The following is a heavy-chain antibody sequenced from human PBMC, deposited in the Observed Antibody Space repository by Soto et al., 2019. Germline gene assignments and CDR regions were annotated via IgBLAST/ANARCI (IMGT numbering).Heavy chain of an antibody. D-gene: IGHD3-22*01. CDR2: IYSGGST. V-gene: IGHV3-66*01. CDR3: ARDLSYYDSSGAVPWLDP. Sequence: GGSLRLSCAASGFTVSSNYMSWVRQAPGKGLEWVSVIYSGGSTYYADSVKGRFTISRDNSKNTLYLQMNSLRAEDTAVYYCARDLSYYDSSGAVPWLDPWGQGT. J-gene: IGHJ5*02. CDR1: GFTVSSNY.